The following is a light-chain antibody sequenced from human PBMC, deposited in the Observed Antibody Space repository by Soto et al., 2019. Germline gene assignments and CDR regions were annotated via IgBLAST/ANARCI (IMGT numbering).Light chain of an antibody. CDR3: SSYSTRNILL. J-gene: IGLJ2*01. CDR1: SSDVGAYNF. Sequence: QSALTQPASGSGSPGQASTIFCTGSSSDVGAYNFVSWYQQSPGRAPRLIIYQVNNRPSGISNRFSGSKSGNTASLLISGLQAEDEADYHCSSYSTRNILLFGGGTKLTVL. CDR2: QVN. V-gene: IGLV2-14*01.